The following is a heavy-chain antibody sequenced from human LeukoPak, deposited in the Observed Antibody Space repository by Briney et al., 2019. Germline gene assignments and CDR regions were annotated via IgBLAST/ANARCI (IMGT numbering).Heavy chain of an antibody. CDR3: ARGGDSMYYDFWSGNYYGMDV. V-gene: IGHV1-2*02. CDR1: GYTFTGYN. D-gene: IGHD3-3*01. J-gene: IGHJ6*02. Sequence: ASVKVSCKASGYTFTGYNMHWVRQPPGQGLEWMGWINPNTGGTNYAQKFQGRVTMTRDTSSSTAYMELRRLRSDDTAGYYCARGGDSMYYDFWSGNYYGMDVWGQGTTVTVSS. CDR2: INPNTGGT.